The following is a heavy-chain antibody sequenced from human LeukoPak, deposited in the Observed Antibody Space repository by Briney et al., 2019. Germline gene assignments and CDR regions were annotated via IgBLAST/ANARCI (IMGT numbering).Heavy chain of an antibody. CDR2: IIPIFGTA. V-gene: IGHV1-69*01. CDR3: ARATTMVRGVRGYGMDV. D-gene: IGHD3-10*01. CDR1: GGTFSSYA. J-gene: IGHJ6*02. Sequence: SVKVSCKASGGTFSSYAISWVRQAPGQGLEWMGGIIPIFGTANYAQKFQGRVTITADESTSTAYMEPSSLRSEDTAVYYCARATTMVRGVRGYGMDVWGQGTTVTVSS.